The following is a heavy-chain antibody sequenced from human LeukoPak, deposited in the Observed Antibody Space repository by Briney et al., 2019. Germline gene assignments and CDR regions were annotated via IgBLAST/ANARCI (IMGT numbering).Heavy chain of an antibody. D-gene: IGHD1-7*01. J-gene: IGHJ4*02. CDR2: MYYSGGST. CDR3: ARGSRELYYFDY. V-gene: IGHV4-39*07. Sequence: SETLSLTCTVSGGSISSTSYYWGWIRQPPGKGLEWIGSMYYSGGSTDYNPSLKSRVTISVDASKTQFSLKLNSVTAADTAVYYCARGSRELYYFDYWGQGTLVTVSS. CDR1: GGSISSTSYY.